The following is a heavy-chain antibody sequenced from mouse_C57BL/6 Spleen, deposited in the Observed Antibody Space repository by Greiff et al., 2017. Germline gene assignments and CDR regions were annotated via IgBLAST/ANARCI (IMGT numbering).Heavy chain of an antibody. J-gene: IGHJ3*01. V-gene: IGHV1-81*01. Sequence: VQLQESGAELARPGASVKLSCKASGYTFTSYGISWVKQRTGQGLEWIGEIYPRSGNTYYNEKFKGEATLTADKSSSTAYMELRSLTSEDSAVYFCAREGTTVGAYWGQGTLVTVSA. CDR2: IYPRSGNT. D-gene: IGHD1-3*01. CDR1: GYTFTSYG. CDR3: AREGTTVGAY.